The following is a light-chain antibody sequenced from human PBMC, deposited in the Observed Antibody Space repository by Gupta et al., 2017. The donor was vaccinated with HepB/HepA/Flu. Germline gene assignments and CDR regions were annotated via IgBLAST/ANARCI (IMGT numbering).Light chain of an antibody. Sequence: DIQMTQSPSSLSASLGDRVTISCRASETINTFLNWYQQRPGKAPRLLIYAASSLQSGIPSRFNGSGSGTDFTLTISSLQPEDFATYYCQHTYSSPPWTFGQGPNVYIK. J-gene: IGKJ1*01. CDR3: QHTYSSPPWT. CDR2: AAS. CDR1: ETINTF. V-gene: IGKV1-39*01.